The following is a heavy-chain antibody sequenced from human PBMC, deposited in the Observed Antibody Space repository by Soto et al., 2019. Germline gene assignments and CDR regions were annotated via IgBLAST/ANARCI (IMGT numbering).Heavy chain of an antibody. CDR2: ISYDGSNK. V-gene: IGHV3-30-3*01. J-gene: IGHJ4*02. CDR3: ARDLRRAVAGTGRHNLQRPSDD. Sequence: GGSLRLSCAASGFTFISYAMHWVLQAPCKGLEWVAVISYDGSNKYYADSVKGRFTISRDNSKNTLYLQMNSLRAEDTAVYYCARDLRRAVAGTGRHNLQRPSDDWGQGPWVTVAS. D-gene: IGHD6-19*01. CDR1: GFTFISYA.